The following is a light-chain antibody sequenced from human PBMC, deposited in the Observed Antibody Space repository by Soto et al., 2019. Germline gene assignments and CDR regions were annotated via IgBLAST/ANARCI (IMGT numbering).Light chain of an antibody. CDR2: DTS. CDR3: QQYQNSPRT. V-gene: IGKV3-20*01. CDR1: QSVGGSS. Sequence: ETVLTQSPGTLSLSPGERATVSCRASQSVGGSSLAWYQQRPGQPPRLLIYDTSKRATGIPDRFSGSGSGTDFTLTISRLEPEDFAVYYCQQYQNSPRTSGQGTKVEIK. J-gene: IGKJ1*01.